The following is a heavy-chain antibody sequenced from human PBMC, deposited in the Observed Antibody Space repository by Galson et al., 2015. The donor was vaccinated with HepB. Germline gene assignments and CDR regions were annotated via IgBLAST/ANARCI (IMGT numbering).Heavy chain of an antibody. D-gene: IGHD3-16*02. CDR2: ISSSGGFT. Sequence: SLRLSCAASGFTFSSYSMSWVRRAPGKGLQWVSGISSSGGFTYYADSVKGRFTISRDNSKNTLYLQLNSLRAEDTAVYYCAKDKDYVWGSYRYPDWFDPWGQGTLVTVSS. V-gene: IGHV3-23*01. CDR1: GFTFSSYS. CDR3: AKDKDYVWGSYRYPDWFDP. J-gene: IGHJ5*02.